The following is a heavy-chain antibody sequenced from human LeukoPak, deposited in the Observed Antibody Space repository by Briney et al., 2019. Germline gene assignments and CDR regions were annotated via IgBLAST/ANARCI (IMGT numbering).Heavy chain of an antibody. CDR3: AKGGGSSWYSAFDI. CDR2: ISGGGGTT. D-gene: IGHD6-13*01. V-gene: IGHV3-23*01. CDR1: GFTFSTYA. Sequence: GGSLRLSCAASGFTFSTYAMSWVRQAPGKGLEWVSAISGGGGTTYYADSVKGRFTISGDNSKNTLYLQMNSLRAEDTAVYYCAKGGGSSWYSAFDIWGQGTMVT. J-gene: IGHJ3*02.